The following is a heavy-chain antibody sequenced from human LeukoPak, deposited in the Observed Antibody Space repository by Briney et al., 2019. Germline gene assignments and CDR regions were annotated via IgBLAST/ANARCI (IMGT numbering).Heavy chain of an antibody. CDR2: INHSGST. Sequence: SETLSLTCAVYGGSFSGYYWSWIRQPPGKGLEWIGEINHSGSTNYNPSLKSRATISVDTSKNQFSLKLSSVTAADTAVYYCARGRAGRSDYWGQGTLVTVSS. V-gene: IGHV4-34*01. J-gene: IGHJ4*02. CDR3: ARGRAGRSDY. CDR1: GGSFSGYY. D-gene: IGHD3-10*01.